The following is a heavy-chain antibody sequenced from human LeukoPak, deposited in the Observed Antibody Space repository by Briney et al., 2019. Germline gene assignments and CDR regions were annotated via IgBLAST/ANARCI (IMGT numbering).Heavy chain of an antibody. CDR3: VRDLHWGGFDV. V-gene: IGHV3-23*01. J-gene: IGHJ3*01. CDR1: GFTFSRSA. D-gene: IGHD7-27*01. Sequence: GRSLRLSCAASGFTFSRSAMHWVRQAPGKGLEWVSGISPSGDITYYADSVMGRFSISRDNPKSTVSLQMSSLRAEDTALYYCVRDLHWGGFDVWGQGTMVTVSS. CDR2: ISPSGDIT.